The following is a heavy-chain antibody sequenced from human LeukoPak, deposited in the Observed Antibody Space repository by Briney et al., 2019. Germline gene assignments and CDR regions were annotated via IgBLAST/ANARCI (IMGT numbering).Heavy chain of an antibody. CDR1: GFTFSSYA. Sequence: GGSLRPSCAASGFTFSSYAMSWVRQAPGKGLEWVSAISGSGGSTYYADSVKGRFTISRDNSKNTLYLQMDSLRAEDTAVYYCAKGDGYVSYYFDYWGQGTLVTVSS. V-gene: IGHV3-23*01. J-gene: IGHJ4*02. CDR2: ISGSGGST. D-gene: IGHD3-16*01. CDR3: AKGDGYVSYYFDY.